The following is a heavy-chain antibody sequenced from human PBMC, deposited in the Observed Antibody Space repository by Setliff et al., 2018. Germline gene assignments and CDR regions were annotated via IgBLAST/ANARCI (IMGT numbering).Heavy chain of an antibody. CDR2: IYFSGST. J-gene: IGHJ5*02. V-gene: IGHV4-30-4*02. D-gene: IGHD6-19*01. Sequence: SETLSLTCTVSGGSIDSGDYYWNWIRQPTGKGLEWIGYIYFSGSTYYNPSLKSRVTLSLHTSKNQFSLKLNSVTTADTALYFCAREVAGTCHYFDPWGQGTLVTVSS. CDR3: AREVAGTCHYFDP. CDR1: GGSIDSGDYY.